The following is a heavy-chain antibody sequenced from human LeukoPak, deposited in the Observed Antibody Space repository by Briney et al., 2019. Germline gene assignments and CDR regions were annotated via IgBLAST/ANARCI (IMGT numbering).Heavy chain of an antibody. CDR1: GFTFSSYA. CDR2: ISGSGGST. Sequence: GGSLRLSCAASGFTFSSYATSWVRQAPGKGLEWVSAISGSGGSTYYADSVKGRFTISRDNPKNTLYLQMNSLRAEDTAVYYCAKDGSGYYPGDYWGQGTLVTVSS. J-gene: IGHJ4*02. D-gene: IGHD3-22*01. V-gene: IGHV3-23*01. CDR3: AKDGSGYYPGDY.